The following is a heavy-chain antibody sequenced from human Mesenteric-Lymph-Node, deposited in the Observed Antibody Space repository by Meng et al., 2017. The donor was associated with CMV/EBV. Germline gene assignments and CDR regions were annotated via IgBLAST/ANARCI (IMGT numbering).Heavy chain of an antibody. J-gene: IGHJ6*02. CDR3: AKDLIGAVSGNFYYYYGMDL. CDR2: IRYDGSNE. V-gene: IGHV3-30*02. Sequence: GGSLRLSCAASAFSFRSYGMHWVRQGPGKGLEWAAFIRYDGSNECYADSVKGRFSTSRDNSKNTLYLQMNSLRVEDTAVYYCAKDLIGAVSGNFYYYYGMDLWGQGTTVTVSS. CDR1: AFSFRSYG. D-gene: IGHD6-19*01.